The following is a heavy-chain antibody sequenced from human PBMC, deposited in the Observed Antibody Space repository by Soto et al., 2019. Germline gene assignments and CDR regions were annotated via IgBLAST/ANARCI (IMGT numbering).Heavy chain of an antibody. CDR2: IYHSGST. D-gene: IGHD2-8*01. Sequence: SETLSLTCAVSGGSISSGGYSWSWIRQPPGKGLEWIGYIYHSGSTYYNPSLKSRVTISVDRSKNQFSLKLSSVTAVDTAVYYCAGALGYCTNGVCLNWFDPWGQGTLVTVSS. V-gene: IGHV4-30-2*01. CDR1: GGSISSGGYS. J-gene: IGHJ5*02. CDR3: AGALGYCTNGVCLNWFDP.